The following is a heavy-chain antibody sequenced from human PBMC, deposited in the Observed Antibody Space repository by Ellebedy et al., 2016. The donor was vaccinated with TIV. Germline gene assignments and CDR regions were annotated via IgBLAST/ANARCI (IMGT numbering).Heavy chain of an antibody. D-gene: IGHD3-22*01. Sequence: AASVKVSCKTSGYTFGTYGITWVRQAPGQGLDWMGWSSPYNGNTKYAQRVQGRVTMTTDTSTSTAYMELRSLEAEDTAVYYSARAYSYDPNGYLDYWGQGTLVTVSS. CDR3: ARAYSYDPNGYLDY. CDR1: GYTFGTYG. J-gene: IGHJ4*02. CDR2: SSPYNGNT. V-gene: IGHV1-18*01.